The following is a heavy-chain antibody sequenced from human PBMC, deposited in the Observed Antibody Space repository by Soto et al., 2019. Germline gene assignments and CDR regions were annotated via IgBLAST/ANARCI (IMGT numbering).Heavy chain of an antibody. Sequence: EVQLVESGGGLVQPGGSLSLSCAASGFAFSTYWMSWVRQAPQKGFEWVANINNYGIEKNYADSVKGRFTISRDNAKDSLYLQMNSLRAEDTVVYYCARDAAGSGWYIWGQGTLVTVSS. D-gene: IGHD6-19*01. CDR3: ARDAAGSGWYI. V-gene: IGHV3-7*05. CDR2: INNYGIEK. CDR1: GFAFSTYW. J-gene: IGHJ4*02.